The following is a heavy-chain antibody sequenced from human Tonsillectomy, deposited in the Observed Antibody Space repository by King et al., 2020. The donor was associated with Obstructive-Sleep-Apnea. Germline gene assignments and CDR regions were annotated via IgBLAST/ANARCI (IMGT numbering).Heavy chain of an antibody. V-gene: IGHV3-9*01. CDR3: TKAAGGSGSDHHLDY. CDR2: ISWNSATI. D-gene: IGHD3-10*01. Sequence: VQLVESGGGLVQPGRSLRISCAASGFSFDDYAMHWVRQAPGKGLEWVSGISWNSATIAYADSVKGRFTISRDNARNSLYLQMNSLRVEDTALYYCTKAAGGSGSDHHLDYWGQGTLVTVSS. CDR1: GFSFDDYA. J-gene: IGHJ4*02.